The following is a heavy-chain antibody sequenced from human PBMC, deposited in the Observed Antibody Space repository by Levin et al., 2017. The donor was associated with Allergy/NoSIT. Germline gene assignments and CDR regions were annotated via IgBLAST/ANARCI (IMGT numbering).Heavy chain of an antibody. CDR1: GFTFSSYW. V-gene: IGHV3-7*03. CDR3: ARGQITFGGVIDDAFDI. J-gene: IGHJ3*02. CDR2: IKQDGSEK. D-gene: IGHD3-16*02. Sequence: GGSLRLSCAASGFTFSSYWMSWVRQAPGKGLEWVANIKQDGSEKYYVDSVKGRFTISRDNAKNSLYLQMNSLRAEDTAVYYCARGQITFGGVIDDAFDIWGQGTMVTVSS.